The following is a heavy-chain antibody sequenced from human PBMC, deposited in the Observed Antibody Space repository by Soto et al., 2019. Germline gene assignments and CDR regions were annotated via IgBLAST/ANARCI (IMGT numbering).Heavy chain of an antibody. J-gene: IGHJ6*02. CDR3: ARGDYSLTAGTYYYYGMDV. CDR1: GGTFSSYA. D-gene: IGHD4-4*01. Sequence: GASVKVSGKASGGTFSSYAISWVRQAPGQGLEWMGGIIPIFGTANYAQKFQGRVTITADESTSTAYMELSSLRSEDTAVYYCARGDYSLTAGTYYYYGMDVWGQGTTVTVSS. V-gene: IGHV1-69*13. CDR2: IIPIFGTA.